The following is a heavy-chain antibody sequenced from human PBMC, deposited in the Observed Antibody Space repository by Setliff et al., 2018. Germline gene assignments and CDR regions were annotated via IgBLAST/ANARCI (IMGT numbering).Heavy chain of an antibody. CDR3: AKVNRRGWYSYFEDAFDM. CDR1: GFTVSSNY. J-gene: IGHJ3*02. CDR2: IYSGGST. Sequence: PGGSLRLSCAASGFTVSSNYMSWVRQAPGKGLEWVSVIYSGGSTYYADSVKGRFTISRDNSKNTLYLQMNSLRAEDTAVYYCAKVNRRGWYSYFEDAFDMWGQGTMVTVSS. D-gene: IGHD2-15*01. V-gene: IGHV3-66*01.